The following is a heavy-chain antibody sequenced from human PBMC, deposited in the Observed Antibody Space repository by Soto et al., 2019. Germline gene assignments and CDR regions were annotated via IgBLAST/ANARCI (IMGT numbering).Heavy chain of an antibody. CDR1: GGTFSSYA. J-gene: IGHJ5*02. D-gene: IGHD2-2*01. V-gene: IGHV1-69*13. Sequence: GASVKVSCKASGGTFSSYAISWVRRAPGQGLEWMGGIIPIFGTANYAQKFQGRVTITADESTSTAYMELSSLRSEDTAVYYCARAVYLGHRYWPYCSSTSCYPVYNWFDPWGQGTLVTVSS. CDR3: ARAVYLGHRYWPYCSSTSCYPVYNWFDP. CDR2: IIPIFGTA.